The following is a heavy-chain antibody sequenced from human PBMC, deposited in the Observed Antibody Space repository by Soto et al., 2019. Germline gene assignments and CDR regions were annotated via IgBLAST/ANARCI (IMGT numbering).Heavy chain of an antibody. CDR1: GFTFTCCG. D-gene: IGHD3-22*01. Sequence: QVQLVESGGGVVQPGTSLRLSCAASGFTFTCCGMHWVRQVPGKGLEWVAIIWYDGSQEYYGDSVKGRFTVSRDNFKDMVYRQMNGLRVDATAVYYCARDGYGARDHRSFDYWGQGILVTVSS. J-gene: IGHJ4*02. V-gene: IGHV3-33*01. CDR3: ARDGYGARDHRSFDY. CDR2: IWYDGSQE.